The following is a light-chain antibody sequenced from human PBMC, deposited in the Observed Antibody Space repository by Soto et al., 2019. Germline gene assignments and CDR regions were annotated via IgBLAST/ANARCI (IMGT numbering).Light chain of an antibody. CDR1: QSVSSGF. V-gene: IGKV3-20*01. J-gene: IGKJ3*01. Sequence: EIVLTQSPGTLSLSPGERATLSCRASQSVSSGFLGWYQQKPGQAPRLLIYGASNRATGIPARFSGSGSGTDFTLTISRLEPEDFAVYYCQHYATSPPFTCGPGTKVDIK. CDR3: QHYATSPPFT. CDR2: GAS.